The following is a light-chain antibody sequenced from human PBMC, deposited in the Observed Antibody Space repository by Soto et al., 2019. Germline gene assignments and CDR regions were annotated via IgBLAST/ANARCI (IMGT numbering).Light chain of an antibody. CDR2: SNN. CDR3: AACDDSLNAVV. CDR1: SSNIGSNN. V-gene: IGLV1-44*01. J-gene: IGLJ2*01. Sequence: QSVLTQPPSASGSPGLRVTISCSGSSSNIGSNNVNWYQQLPGTAPKLLIYSNNQRPSGVPDRFSGSKSGTSASLAISGLQSEDEADYYCAACDDSLNAVVFGGGTKVTVL.